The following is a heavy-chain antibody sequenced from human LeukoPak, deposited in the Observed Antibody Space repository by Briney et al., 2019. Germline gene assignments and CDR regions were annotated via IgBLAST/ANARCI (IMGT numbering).Heavy chain of an antibody. CDR3: AKHEPDRRYGDDNWFDP. J-gene: IGHJ5*02. CDR1: GFTFSSYS. D-gene: IGHD4-17*01. Sequence: GGSLRLSCAASGFTFSSYSMNWVRQAPGKGLEWVSAISGSGGSTYYADPVKGRFTISRDNSKNTLYLQMNSLRAEDTAVYYCAKHEPDRRYGDDNWFDPWGQGTLVTVSS. CDR2: ISGSGGST. V-gene: IGHV3-23*01.